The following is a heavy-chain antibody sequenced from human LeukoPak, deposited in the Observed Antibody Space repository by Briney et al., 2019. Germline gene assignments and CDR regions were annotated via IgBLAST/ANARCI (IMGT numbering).Heavy chain of an antibody. CDR2: ISSSSSYI. V-gene: IGHV3-21*01. J-gene: IGHJ6*02. CDR3: ARVVPAAIEDRYYYYGMDV. Sequence: GSLRLSCAASGFTFSSYSMNWVRQAPGKGLEWVSSISSSSSYIYYADSVKGRFTISRDNAKNSLYLQMNSLRAEDTAVYYCARVVPAAIEDRYYYYGMDVWGQGTTVTVSS. D-gene: IGHD2-2*01. CDR1: GFTFSSYS.